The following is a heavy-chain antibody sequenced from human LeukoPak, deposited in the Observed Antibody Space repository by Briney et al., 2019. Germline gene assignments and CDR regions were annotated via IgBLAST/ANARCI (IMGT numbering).Heavy chain of an antibody. Sequence: ASVEISCKASGYTFIHYHMHWVRQAPGKALECMGRVDPEDGRTIYAERFRDRVTITADRSTDTVYLEVTRLNSDDTAVYFCATVAMLSTAFYFDHWGQGTLVTVSS. CDR1: GYTFIHYH. CDR2: VDPEDGRT. D-gene: IGHD2-8*01. CDR3: ATVAMLSTAFYFDH. V-gene: IGHV1-69-2*01. J-gene: IGHJ4*02.